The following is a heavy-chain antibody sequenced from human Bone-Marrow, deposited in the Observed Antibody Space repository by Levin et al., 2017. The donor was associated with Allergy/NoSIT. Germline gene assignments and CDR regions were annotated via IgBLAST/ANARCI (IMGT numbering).Heavy chain of an antibody. CDR2: CSGRSDNI. J-gene: IGHJ2*01. CDR3: EKDSTMDITRDWHFDL. V-gene: IGHV3-23*01. D-gene: IGHD3-10*01. Sequence: PGGSLRLSCEGSGFAFRSYAMNWVRQVAGKGLEWVAGCSGRSDNIVYADAVKGRFTISRDNSKKTLFLQMTSLRLEDTAVYYCEKDSTMDITRDWHFDLWGRGTLVSVSS. CDR1: GFAFRSYA.